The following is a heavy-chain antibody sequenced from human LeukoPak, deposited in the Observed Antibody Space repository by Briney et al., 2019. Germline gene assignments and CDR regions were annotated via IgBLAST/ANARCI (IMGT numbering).Heavy chain of an antibody. CDR1: GFTFSSYG. CDR2: IWYDGSNK. V-gene: IGHV3-33*01. D-gene: IGHD1-26*01. Sequence: PGGSLRLSCAASGFTFSSYGMHWVRQAPGKGLEWVAVIWYDGSNKYYADSVKGRFTISRDNSKNTLYLQMNSLRAEDTAVYYCATQYPRVGAYDAFDIWGQGTMVTVSS. CDR3: ATQYPRVGAYDAFDI. J-gene: IGHJ3*02.